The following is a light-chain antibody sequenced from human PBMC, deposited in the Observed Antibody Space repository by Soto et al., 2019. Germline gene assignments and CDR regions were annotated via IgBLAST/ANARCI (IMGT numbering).Light chain of an antibody. CDR2: DAS. Sequence: IVLTQSPSSLSLSPGERATLSCRASQGVSSYLAWYQQKPGQAPRLLIYDASNRATGIPARFSGSGSGTDFTLTSSRLAPEDFAVYYCHQYDNCCTFGRGTKVDI. V-gene: IGKV3-11*01. CDR1: QGVSSY. CDR3: HQYDNCCT. J-gene: IGKJ4*02.